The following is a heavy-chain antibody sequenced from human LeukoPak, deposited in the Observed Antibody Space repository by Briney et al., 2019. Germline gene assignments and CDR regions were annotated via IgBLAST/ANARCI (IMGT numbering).Heavy chain of an antibody. D-gene: IGHD3-22*01. J-gene: IGHJ4*02. Sequence: SQTLSLTCTVSGGSISSGGYYWSWIRQHPGKGLEWIGYIHYSGSTYYNPSLRSRVTISVDTSKNQFSLKLSSVTAADTAVYYCARGARTIHYYDSSGYYFDYWGQGTLVTVSS. V-gene: IGHV4-31*03. CDR1: GGSISSGGYY. CDR3: ARGARTIHYYDSSGYYFDY. CDR2: IHYSGST.